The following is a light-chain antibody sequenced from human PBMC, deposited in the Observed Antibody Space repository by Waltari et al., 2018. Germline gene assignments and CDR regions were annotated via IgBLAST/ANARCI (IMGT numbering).Light chain of an antibody. CDR3: MQGTHWPWT. V-gene: IGKV2-30*01. CDR2: KVS. J-gene: IGKJ1*01. CDR1: QSLVYIDGNTY. Sequence: DVVMTQSPLSLPVTLGQPASISCRSSQSLVYIDGNTYLNWFQQRPGQSPRRLIYKVSDRDSGVPDRFSGRGSGTDFTLKISRVEAEDVGIYYCMQGTHWPWTFGQGTKVEIK.